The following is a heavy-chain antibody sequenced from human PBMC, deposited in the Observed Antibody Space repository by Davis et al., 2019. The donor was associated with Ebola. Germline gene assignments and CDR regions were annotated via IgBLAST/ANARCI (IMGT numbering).Heavy chain of an antibody. D-gene: IGHD1-1*01. CDR1: GFTFSSYT. CDR2: ISSSSSTI. CDR3: ARYRTTGTTGGMDV. V-gene: IGHV3-48*04. J-gene: IGHJ6*02. Sequence: GGSLRLSCAASGFTFSSYTMNWVRQAPGKGLEWVSYISSSSSTIYYADSVKGRFTISRDNAKNSLYLQMNSLRAEDTAVYYCARYRTTGTTGGMDVWGQGTTVTVSS.